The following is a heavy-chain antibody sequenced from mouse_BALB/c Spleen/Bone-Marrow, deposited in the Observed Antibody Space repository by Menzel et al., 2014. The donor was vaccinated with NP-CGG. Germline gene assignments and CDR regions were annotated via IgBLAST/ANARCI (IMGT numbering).Heavy chain of an antibody. CDR1: GFNIKDTY. J-gene: IGHJ4*01. Sequence: SXAALVKPGASVKLSCTASGFNIKDTYMDWVKQRPEQGLEWIGRIDPANGNTKYDPKFQGKATITADTSSNTAYLQLSSLTSEDTAVYYCARWEYYAMDYWGQGTSVTVSS. CDR3: ARWEYYAMDY. D-gene: IGHD4-1*01. CDR2: IDPANGNT. V-gene: IGHV14-3*02.